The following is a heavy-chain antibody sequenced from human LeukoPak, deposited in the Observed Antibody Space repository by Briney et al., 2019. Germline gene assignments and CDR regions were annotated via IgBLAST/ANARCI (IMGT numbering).Heavy chain of an antibody. CDR3: AKGPAGGYYYDSSGYYL. CDR1: GFTFSSYA. Sequence: PGGSLRLSCAASGFTFSSYAMSWVRQAPGKGLEWVSAISGSGGSTYYADSVKGRFTISRDNSKNTLYLQMNSLRAEDTAVYYCAKGPAGGYYYDSSGYYLWGQGTLVTVSS. CDR2: ISGSGGST. V-gene: IGHV3-23*01. J-gene: IGHJ4*02. D-gene: IGHD3-22*01.